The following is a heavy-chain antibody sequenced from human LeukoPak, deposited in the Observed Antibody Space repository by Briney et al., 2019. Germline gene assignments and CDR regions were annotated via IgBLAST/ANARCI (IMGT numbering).Heavy chain of an antibody. CDR1: GYTFTSFG. CDR2: SNTNTGNT. Sequence: GASVKVSCKASGYTFTSFGISWVRQAPGQGLEWVGWSNTNTGNTNYAQKFQGRVTMTTDTSTSTAYMEVRSLRSDDTAVYYCARDVSSSWYQNWGQGTLVTVSS. V-gene: IGHV1-18*01. CDR3: ARDVSSSWYQN. D-gene: IGHD6-13*01. J-gene: IGHJ4*02.